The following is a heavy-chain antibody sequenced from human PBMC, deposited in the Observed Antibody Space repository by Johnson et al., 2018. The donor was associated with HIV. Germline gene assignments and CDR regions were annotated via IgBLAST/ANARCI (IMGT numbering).Heavy chain of an antibody. J-gene: IGHJ3*02. Sequence: QVQLVESGGGVVQPGRSLRLSCAASGFNFSSNGMFWVRQAPDKGLEWVAFTRFDGSKKYYAESVKGRFTISRDNSKTTLYLQMNRLASEDTAGYYCAKNRDYGDGDGFDMWGQGTMVTVSS. V-gene: IGHV3-30*02. CDR2: TRFDGSKK. CDR1: GFNFSSNG. CDR3: AKNRDYGDGDGFDM. D-gene: IGHD4-17*01.